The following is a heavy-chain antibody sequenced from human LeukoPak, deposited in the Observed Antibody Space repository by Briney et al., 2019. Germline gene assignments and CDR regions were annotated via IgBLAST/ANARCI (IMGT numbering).Heavy chain of an antibody. CDR1: GGSISSGDYY. CDR3: ARGERYYGSGSYSSWYFDL. J-gene: IGHJ2*01. D-gene: IGHD3-10*01. Sequence: SQTLSLTCTVSGGSISSGDYYWSWIRQPPGKGLEWIGYIYYSGSTYCNPSLKSRVTISVDTSKNQFSLKLSSVTAADTAVYYCARGERYYGSGSYSSWYFDLWGRGTLVTVSS. CDR2: IYYSGST. V-gene: IGHV4-30-4*01.